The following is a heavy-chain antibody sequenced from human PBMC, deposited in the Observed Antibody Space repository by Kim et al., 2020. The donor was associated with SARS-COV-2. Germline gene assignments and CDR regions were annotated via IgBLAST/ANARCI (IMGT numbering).Heavy chain of an antibody. Sequence: GGSLRLSCAASGFTFSSYGMHWVRQAPGKGLEWVAVIWYDGSNKYYADSVKGRFTISRDNSKNTLYLQMNSLRAEDTAVYYCARLAEWFGESPFDPWGQGTLVTVSS. CDR3: ARLAEWFGESPFDP. CDR1: GFTFSSYG. CDR2: IWYDGSNK. V-gene: IGHV3-33*01. D-gene: IGHD3-10*01. J-gene: IGHJ5*02.